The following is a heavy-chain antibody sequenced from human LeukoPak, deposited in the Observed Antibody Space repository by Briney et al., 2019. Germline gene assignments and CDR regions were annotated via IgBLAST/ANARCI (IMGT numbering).Heavy chain of an antibody. CDR3: ARFEGLYYFDY. V-gene: IGHV5-51*01. CDR2: IYPGDSNV. Sequence: GESLKISCKGFGYNFSSYWIGWVRQMPGKGLEWLGFIYPGDSNVRYRSSFQGQVTISADKSISTAYLQWSSLKASDTAMYYCARFEGLYYFDYWGQGTLVTVSS. J-gene: IGHJ4*02. CDR1: GYNFSSYW.